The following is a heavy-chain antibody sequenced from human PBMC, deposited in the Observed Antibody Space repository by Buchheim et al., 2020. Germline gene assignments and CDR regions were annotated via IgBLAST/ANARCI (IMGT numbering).Heavy chain of an antibody. D-gene: IGHD3-16*02. V-gene: IGHV4-34*01. CDR1: GGSFSGYY. J-gene: IGHJ5*02. CDR3: AREKTTRADYVWGSYRRRWFDP. CDR2: IYYSGST. Sequence: QVQLQQWGAGLLKPSETLSLTCAVYGGSFSGYYWSWIRQPPGKGLEWIGYIYYSGSTYYNPSLKSRVTISVDTSKNQFSLKLSSVTAADTAVYYCAREKTTRADYVWGSYRRRWFDPWGQGTL.